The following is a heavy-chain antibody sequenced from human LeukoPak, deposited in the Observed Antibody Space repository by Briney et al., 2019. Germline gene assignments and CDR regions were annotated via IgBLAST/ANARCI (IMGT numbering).Heavy chain of an antibody. Sequence: SETLSLTCTGSGFSISSYYWSWLRQPPGKGLEWIGYIYYSGSTNYNPSLKSRVTISVDTSKHQFSLKLSSVTAADTAVYYCATSCGPTNYYYYGMDVWGQGTTVTVSS. D-gene: IGHD2-21*01. CDR1: GFSISSYY. V-gene: IGHV4-59*01. CDR2: IYYSGST. CDR3: ATSCGPTNYYYYGMDV. J-gene: IGHJ6*02.